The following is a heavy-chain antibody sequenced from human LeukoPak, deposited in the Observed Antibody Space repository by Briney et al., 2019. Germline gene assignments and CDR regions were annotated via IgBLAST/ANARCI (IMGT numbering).Heavy chain of an antibody. V-gene: IGHV3-33*06. D-gene: IGHD4-17*01. J-gene: IGHJ4*02. CDR1: GFTFSSYG. Sequence: GRPLRLSCAASGFTFSSYGMHWVRQAPGKGLEWVAVIWYDGSNKYYADSVKGRFTISRDNSKNTLYLQMNSLRAEDTAVYYCAKDRLYGDSDYWGQGALVTVSS. CDR3: AKDRLYGDSDY. CDR2: IWYDGSNK.